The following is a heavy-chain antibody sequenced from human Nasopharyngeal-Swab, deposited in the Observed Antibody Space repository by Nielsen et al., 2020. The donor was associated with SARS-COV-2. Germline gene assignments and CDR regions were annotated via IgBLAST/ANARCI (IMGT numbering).Heavy chain of an antibody. CDR3: AKRDDYYESSGLGD. D-gene: IGHD3-22*01. J-gene: IGHJ4*02. CDR1: GFTFSTYA. Sequence: GRSLRLSCAASGFTFSTYAMYWVRQPPAKGLEWVSIIIGSGGSTYYADSVKGRFTISRDNSKNTLYLQMNSLRAEDTAVYYCAKRDDYYESSGLGDWGQGTLVTVFS. CDR2: IIGSGGST. V-gene: IGHV3-23*01.